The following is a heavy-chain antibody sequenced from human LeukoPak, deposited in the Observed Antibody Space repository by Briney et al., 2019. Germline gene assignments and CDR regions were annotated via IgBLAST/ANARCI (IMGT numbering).Heavy chain of an antibody. J-gene: IGHJ4*02. D-gene: IGHD3-10*01. CDR1: GGSISSYY. Sequence: SETLSLTCTVSGGSISSYYWSWIRQPPGKGLEWIGNIYYSGSTYYNPSLKSRVTISVDTSKSQFSLKLSSVTAADTAVYYCARLHNGSGNFGDYWGQGTLVTVSS. CDR2: IYYSGST. V-gene: IGHV4-59*04. CDR3: ARLHNGSGNFGDY.